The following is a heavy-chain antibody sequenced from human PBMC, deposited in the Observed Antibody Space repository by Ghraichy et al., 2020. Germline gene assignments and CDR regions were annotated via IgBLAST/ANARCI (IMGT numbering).Heavy chain of an antibody. V-gene: IGHV3-48*02. Sequence: GGSLRLSCAASGFTFSSYSMNWVRQAPGKGLEWVSYISSSSSTIYYADSVKGRFTISRDNAKNSLYLQMNSLRDEDTAVYYCARGEVVGAQSPVYFDYWGQGTLVTVSS. CDR3: ARGEVVGAQSPVYFDY. D-gene: IGHD1-26*01. CDR2: ISSSSSTI. CDR1: GFTFSSYS. J-gene: IGHJ4*02.